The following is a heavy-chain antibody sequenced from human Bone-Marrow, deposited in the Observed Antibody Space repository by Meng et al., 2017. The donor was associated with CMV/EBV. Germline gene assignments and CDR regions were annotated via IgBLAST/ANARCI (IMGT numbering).Heavy chain of an antibody. CDR3: ARMVTGGYYFDD. D-gene: IGHD2-21*02. CDR1: GDSVGSGAYY. Sequence: SETLSLTCTVSGDSVGSGAYYWSWIRQPPGKGLEWIGYTYSTRGIFYNPSLKSRLIISLDTSKNQFSLQLKSVTDADAAVYYCARMVTGGYYFDDWGQGSLVTVSS. CDR2: TYSTRGI. V-gene: IGHV4-30-4*01. J-gene: IGHJ4*01.